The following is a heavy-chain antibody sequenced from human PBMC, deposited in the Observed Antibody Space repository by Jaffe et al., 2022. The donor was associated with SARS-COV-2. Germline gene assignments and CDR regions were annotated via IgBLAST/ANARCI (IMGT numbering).Heavy chain of an antibody. CDR3: AKDLVDYGDYVSGPAPGMDV. CDR2: ISYDGSNK. J-gene: IGHJ6*02. D-gene: IGHD4-17*01. V-gene: IGHV3-30*18. CDR1: GFTFSSYG. Sequence: QVQLVESGGGVVQPGRSLRLSCAASGFTFSSYGMHWVRQAPGKGLEWVAVISYDGSNKYYADSVKGRFTISRDNSKNTLYLQMNSLRAEDTAVYYCAKDLVDYGDYVSGPAPGMDVWGQGTTVTVSS.